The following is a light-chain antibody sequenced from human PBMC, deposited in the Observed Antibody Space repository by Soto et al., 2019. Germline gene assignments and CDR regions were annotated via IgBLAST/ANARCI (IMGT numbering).Light chain of an antibody. CDR1: SSNIGAGYD. CDR3: QSYDSSLSGSV. J-gene: IGLJ7*01. Sequence: QSVLTQPPSVSGAPGQRVTISCTESSSNIGAGYDVHWYQQLPGTAPKLLIYSNSDRPSGVPDRFSGSKSGTSASLGITGLQAEDEADYYCQSYDSSLSGSVFGGGTQLTVL. CDR2: SNS. V-gene: IGLV1-40*01.